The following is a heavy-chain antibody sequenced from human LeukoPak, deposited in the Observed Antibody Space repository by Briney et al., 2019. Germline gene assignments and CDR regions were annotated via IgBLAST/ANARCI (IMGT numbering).Heavy chain of an antibody. Sequence: SGPTLVKPTQTLTLTCTFSGFSLSTSGVGVGWIRQPPGKALEWLAIIFWDDDERYNPSLESRLSIIKDTSKDQVVLTMTNMDPADTATYYCTHSAGIVVVTSEDEYFQHWGQGSLVIVSS. V-gene: IGHV2-5*02. D-gene: IGHD2-21*02. CDR1: GFSLSTSGVG. CDR3: THSAGIVVVTSEDEYFQH. CDR2: IFWDDDE. J-gene: IGHJ1*01.